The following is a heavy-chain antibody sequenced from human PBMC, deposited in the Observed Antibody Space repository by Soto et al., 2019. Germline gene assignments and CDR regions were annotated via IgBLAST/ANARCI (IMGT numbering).Heavy chain of an antibody. D-gene: IGHD2-8*01. J-gene: IGHJ4*02. CDR3: ARGLLYATTYFDY. V-gene: IGHV1-69*06. Sequence: QVQLVQSGAEVKKPGSSVKVSCKASGDTFTTNSLTWVRQAPGQGLEWMGGIIPVVGTTKYAQKYQDRVNITGDKSTNTAYMELSSLRSDDTAVYYCARGLLYATTYFDYWGQGTPVTVSS. CDR1: GDTFTTNS. CDR2: IIPVVGTT.